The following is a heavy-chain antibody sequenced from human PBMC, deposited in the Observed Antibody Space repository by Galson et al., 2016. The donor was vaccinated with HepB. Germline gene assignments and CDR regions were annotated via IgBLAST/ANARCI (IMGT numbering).Heavy chain of an antibody. CDR3: AKASIQTRSFDS. D-gene: IGHD2-21*01. Sequence: SETLSLTCTVSGGSISSYYWSWIRQPPGKGLEWIGFIYYSGSTNYNPSLKSRVTISVGTSKNQFSLKLSSVTAADTAVYFCAKASIQTRSFDSWGQGTLVAVSS. J-gene: IGHJ4*02. V-gene: IGHV4-59*12. CDR1: GGSISSYY. CDR2: IYYSGST.